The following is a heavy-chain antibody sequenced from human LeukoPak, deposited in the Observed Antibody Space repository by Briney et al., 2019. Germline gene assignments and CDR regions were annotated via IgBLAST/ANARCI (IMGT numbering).Heavy chain of an antibody. D-gene: IGHD6-19*01. CDR3: ARSSSGWGNWFDP. V-gene: IGHV4-30-2*01. CDR1: GGSISSGGYS. Sequence: SQTVSLTCAVSGGSISSGGYSWGWIRQPPGGGVGWIGYMYHSGSTYYNPSLKSRVTISVDRSKNQLSLKLSSVTAADTAVYYCARSSSGWGNWFDPWGQGTLVTVSS. J-gene: IGHJ5*02. CDR2: MYHSGST.